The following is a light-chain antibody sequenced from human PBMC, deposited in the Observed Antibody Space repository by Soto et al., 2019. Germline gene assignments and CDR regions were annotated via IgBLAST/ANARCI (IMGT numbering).Light chain of an antibody. V-gene: IGKV3-20*01. CDR1: QSVSSNY. CDR3: QQYGSSPT. CDR2: DTS. Sequence: EIVLTQSPGTLSLSPGERATLSCRASQSVSSNYLAWYQQKPGQAPRLLIHDTSSRASDIPDGFSGSGSGTDFTLTISRLEPEDFAVYFCQQYGSSPTFGQGTKVEIK. J-gene: IGKJ1*01.